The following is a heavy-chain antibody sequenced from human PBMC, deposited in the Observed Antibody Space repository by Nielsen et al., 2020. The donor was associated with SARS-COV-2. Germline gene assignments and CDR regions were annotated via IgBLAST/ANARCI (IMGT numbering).Heavy chain of an antibody. V-gene: IGHV4-39*07. CDR3: ARPHGNY. CDR2: IFYNGGT. CDR1: GGSITSSSYY. J-gene: IGHJ4*02. Sequence: SETLSLTCTVSGGSITSSSYYWGWIRQPPGKGLEWIGTIFYNGGTYYNPSFESRLTLSVDTSMNQFSLKLTSVTAADTAIYYCARPHGNYWGRGTLVTVSS.